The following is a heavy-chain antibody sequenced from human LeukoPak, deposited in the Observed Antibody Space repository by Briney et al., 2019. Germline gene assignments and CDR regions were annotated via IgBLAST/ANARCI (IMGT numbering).Heavy chain of an antibody. J-gene: IGHJ5*02. CDR3: ARVRGSTAIVNWFDP. D-gene: IGHD2-21*02. V-gene: IGHV3-66*01. CDR1: GFTVSCNY. CDR2: IYSGGST. Sequence: QPGGSLRLSCAASGFTVSCNYMSWVRQAPGKGLEWVSTIYSGGSTYNADSVKGRFTISRDNSKNTLYLQMNNLRADDTAVYYCARVRGSTAIVNWFDPWGQGTLVTVSS.